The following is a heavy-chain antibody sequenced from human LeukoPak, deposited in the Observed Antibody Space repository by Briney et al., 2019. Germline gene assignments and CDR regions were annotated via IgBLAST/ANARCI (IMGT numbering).Heavy chain of an antibody. CDR2: INPSGGST. V-gene: IGHV1-46*01. CDR3: ASADPGTTGFDP. Sequence: ASVKVSCKASGYTFTSYDINWVRQAPGQGLEWMGIINPSGGSTSCAQKFQGRVTMTRDTSTSTVYMELSSLRSEDTAVYYCASADPGTTGFDPWGQGTLVTVSS. CDR1: GYTFTSYD. D-gene: IGHD1-7*01. J-gene: IGHJ5*02.